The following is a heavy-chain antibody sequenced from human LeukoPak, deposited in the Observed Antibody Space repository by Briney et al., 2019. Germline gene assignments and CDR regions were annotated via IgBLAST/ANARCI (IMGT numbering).Heavy chain of an antibody. V-gene: IGHV3-15*04. J-gene: IGHJ4*02. Sequence: GGSLRLSCRASVFAFRNAWMNWVRQAPGEGLDWVGRIASKTDGGATDYAAPVKGRFTISRDDSKNTLNLQMNSLKTEDTAVYYCTTGIRGDWGQGTLVTVSS. CDR3: TTGIRGD. CDR1: VFAFRNAW. CDR2: IASKTDGGAT. D-gene: IGHD3-10*01.